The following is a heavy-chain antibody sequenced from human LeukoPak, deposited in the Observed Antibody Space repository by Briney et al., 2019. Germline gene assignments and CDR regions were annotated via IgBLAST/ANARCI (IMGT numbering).Heavy chain of an antibody. D-gene: IGHD3-3*01. CDR1: GFTLNNAW. CDR2: IKSESDGGAA. Sequence: GGSLRLSCAASGFTLNNAWMSWVRQDPGEGMEWLARIKSESDGGAADYAAPVKCRLTISRDDSKNTLFLLMNSLKTEDTGVYYCTTDRGIGRLPIFAFWGQGTLVTVSS. CDR3: TTDRGIGRLPIFAF. V-gene: IGHV3-15*01. J-gene: IGHJ4*02.